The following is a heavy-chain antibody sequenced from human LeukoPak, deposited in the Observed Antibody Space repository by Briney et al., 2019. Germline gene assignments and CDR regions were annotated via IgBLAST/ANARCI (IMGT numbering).Heavy chain of an antibody. CDR3: ARELYGSGSYYWFDP. D-gene: IGHD3-10*01. CDR1: GFTFSSYW. Sequence: GGSLRLSCAASGFTFSSYWMSWVRQAPGKGLEWVANIKQDGSEKYYVDSVKGRFTISRDNAKNSLYLQMNSLRAEDTAVYYCARELYGSGSYYWFDPWGQGTLVTVSS. J-gene: IGHJ5*02. CDR2: IKQDGSEK. V-gene: IGHV3-7*03.